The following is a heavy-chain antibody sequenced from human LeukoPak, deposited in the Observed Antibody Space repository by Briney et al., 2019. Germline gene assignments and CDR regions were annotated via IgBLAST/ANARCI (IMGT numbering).Heavy chain of an antibody. J-gene: IGHJ6*03. CDR1: GGSISSGGYY. CDR3: ARRAKQHHYYYYYMDV. CDR2: IYHSGST. V-gene: IGHV4-30-2*03. Sequence: SETLSLTCTVSGGSISSGGYYWSWIRQPPGKGLEWIGYIYHSGSTYYNPSLKSRVTISVDTSKNQFSLKLSSVTAADTAVYYCARRAKQHHYYYYYMDVWGKGTTVTVSS. D-gene: IGHD6-13*01.